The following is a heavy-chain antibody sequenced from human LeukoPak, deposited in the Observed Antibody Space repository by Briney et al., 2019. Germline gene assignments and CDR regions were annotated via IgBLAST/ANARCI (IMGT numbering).Heavy chain of an antibody. V-gene: IGHV1-2*04. Sequence: ASVKVSCKASGYTFTSYGISWVRQAPGQGLEWMGWINPNSGGTNYAQKFQGWVTMTRDTSISTAYMELSRLRSDDTAVYYCARGDRGSGYYYYGMDVWGKGTTVTVSS. CDR1: GYTFTSYG. CDR2: INPNSGGT. J-gene: IGHJ6*04. CDR3: ARGDRGSGYYYYGMDV. D-gene: IGHD3-10*01.